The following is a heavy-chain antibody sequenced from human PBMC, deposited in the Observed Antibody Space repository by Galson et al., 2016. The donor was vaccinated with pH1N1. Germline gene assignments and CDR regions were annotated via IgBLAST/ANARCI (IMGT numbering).Heavy chain of an antibody. CDR3: VGIKEGTLDI. Sequence: SVKVSCKASGYTFTIYYIHRLRQAPGQALEWMGVIDPGSGSTNYARKFQGRVTMNRDTSTSTAYMELTTLRSEDMAPYYCVGIKEGTLDIWGQGTKVTVSS. J-gene: IGHJ3*02. CDR2: IDPGSGST. V-gene: IGHV1-46*01. CDR1: GYTFTIYY.